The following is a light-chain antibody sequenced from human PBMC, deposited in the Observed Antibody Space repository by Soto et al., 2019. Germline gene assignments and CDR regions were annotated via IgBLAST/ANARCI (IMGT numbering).Light chain of an antibody. J-gene: IGLJ1*01. Sequence: QAVVTQPPSASGTPGQRVTISCSGGSSHVGNNFVYWYQQLPGTAPTLFIYNNDHRPSGVPARFSGSKSGTSASLAISGLRSEDEADYYCAAWDDRLSGYVFGTGTKVTVL. CDR2: NND. V-gene: IGLV1-47*02. CDR3: AAWDDRLSGYV. CDR1: SSHVGNNF.